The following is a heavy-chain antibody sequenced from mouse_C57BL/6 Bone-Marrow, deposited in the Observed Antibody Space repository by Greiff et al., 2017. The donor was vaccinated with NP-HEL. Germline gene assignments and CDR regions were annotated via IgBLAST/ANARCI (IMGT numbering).Heavy chain of an antibody. V-gene: IGHV1-63*01. CDR2: IYPGGGYT. CDR1: GYTFTNYW. CDR3: ALLRNYYAMDY. J-gene: IGHJ4*01. D-gene: IGHD1-1*01. Sequence: QVQLQQSGAELVRPGTSVKMSCKASGYTFTNYWIGWAKQRPGHGLEWIGDIYPGGGYTNYNEKFKGKATLTADKSSSTAYMQFSSLTSEDSAIYYCALLRNYYAMDYWGQGTSVTVSS.